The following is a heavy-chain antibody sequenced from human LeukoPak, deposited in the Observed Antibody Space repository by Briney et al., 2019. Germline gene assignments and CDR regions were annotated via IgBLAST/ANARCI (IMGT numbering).Heavy chain of an antibody. J-gene: IGHJ5*02. Sequence: AASVKVSCKASGYTFTSYYMHWVRQAPGQGLEWMGIINPSGGSTSYAQKFQGRVTMTRDTSTSTVYMELSSLRSEDTAVYYCARARRRYSSGWYVLAWFDPWGQGTLVTVSS. CDR1: GYTFTSYY. CDR2: INPSGGST. V-gene: IGHV1-46*01. D-gene: IGHD6-19*01. CDR3: ARARRRYSSGWYVLAWFDP.